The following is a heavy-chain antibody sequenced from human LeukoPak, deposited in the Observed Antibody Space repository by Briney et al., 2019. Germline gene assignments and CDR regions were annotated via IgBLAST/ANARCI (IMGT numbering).Heavy chain of an antibody. CDR2: MNPISGNT. CDR1: GYSFTSYN. CDR3: AKVAYCETYKCHYYFDY. D-gene: IGHD2-21*01. J-gene: IGHJ4*02. Sequence: ASVKVSCKTSGYSFTSYNINWVRQATGQGLEWMGWMNPISGNTGYVQKFQGIVSMTRDTSISTAYMELSSLRSEDTAVYYCAKVAYCETYKCHYYFDYWGQGTLVTVSS. V-gene: IGHV1-8*01.